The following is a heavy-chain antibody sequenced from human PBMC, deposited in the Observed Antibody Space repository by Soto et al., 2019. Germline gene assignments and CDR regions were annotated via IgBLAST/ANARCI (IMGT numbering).Heavy chain of an antibody. J-gene: IGHJ4*02. CDR2: VSADGVSS. V-gene: IGHV3-23*01. Sequence: SGGSLRLSCEGSGFTFSSFAMGWVRQAPGKGLEWLSSVSADGVSSFSADSVRGRFRVSRDNSKNTLFLQMRFLRVEDTAVYYCAKTRQAPVGTHFFDLWGQGTQVTV. CDR1: GFTFSSFA. CDR3: AKTRQAPVGTHFFDL.